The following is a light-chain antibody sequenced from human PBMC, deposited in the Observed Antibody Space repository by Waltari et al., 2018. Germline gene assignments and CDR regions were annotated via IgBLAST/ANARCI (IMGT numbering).Light chain of an antibody. CDR1: QSIKNNY. CDR3: QQYGNSPFT. CDR2: GAS. V-gene: IGKV3-20*01. Sequence: EVVLTQSPGTLSLSPGERATLSCRASQSIKNNYLAWYQQKTGKHPRPLILGASRGATGVPDRFSGSGSGTDFTLTISGLETEDFAVYYCQQYGNSPFTFGPGTTVDIK. J-gene: IGKJ3*01.